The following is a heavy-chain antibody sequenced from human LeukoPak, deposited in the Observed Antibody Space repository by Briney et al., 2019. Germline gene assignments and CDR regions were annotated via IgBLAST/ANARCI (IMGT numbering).Heavy chain of an antibody. CDR1: GGSISSYY. Sequence: PSETLSLTCTVSGGSISSYYWSWIRQPPGKGLEWIGYIYYSGSTNYNPSLKRRVTISVDTSKKQFSLKLSSVTAADTAVYYCAKGHDSSGTSFDYWGQGTLVTVSS. CDR3: AKGHDSSGTSFDY. V-gene: IGHV4-59*01. J-gene: IGHJ4*02. D-gene: IGHD3-22*01. CDR2: IYYSGST.